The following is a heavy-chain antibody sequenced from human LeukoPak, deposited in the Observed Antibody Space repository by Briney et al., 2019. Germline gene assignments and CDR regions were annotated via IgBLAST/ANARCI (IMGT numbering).Heavy chain of an antibody. D-gene: IGHD6-19*01. J-gene: IGHJ4*02. Sequence: ASVKVSCKASGYTFTSYAMHWVRQAPGQRLEWMGWINAGNGNTKYSQKFQGRVTITRDTSASTAYMELSSLRSEDTAVYYCARAGSSGVEPHLWGQGTPVTVSS. CDR3: ARAGSSGVEPHL. V-gene: IGHV1-3*01. CDR2: INAGNGNT. CDR1: GYTFTSYA.